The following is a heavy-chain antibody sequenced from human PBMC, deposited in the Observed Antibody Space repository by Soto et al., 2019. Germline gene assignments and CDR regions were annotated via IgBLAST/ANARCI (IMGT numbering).Heavy chain of an antibody. CDR1: GGSISSDY. Sequence: PSETLSLTCTVSGGSISSDYWSWIRQPPGKGLEWIGYINYSGSTNYKPSLKSRVTISVDTSKNQFSLKLSSVTAADTAVYYCARQTYDFRSGYQDYWGQGTLVTVSS. CDR2: INYSGST. J-gene: IGHJ4*02. D-gene: IGHD3-3*01. CDR3: ARQTYDFRSGYQDY. V-gene: IGHV4-59*08.